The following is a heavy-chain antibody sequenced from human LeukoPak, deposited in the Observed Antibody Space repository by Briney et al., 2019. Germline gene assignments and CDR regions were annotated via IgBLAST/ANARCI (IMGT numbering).Heavy chain of an antibody. CDR2: ISSSSSYI. Sequence: NPGGSLRLSCAASGFTFSSYSMNWVRQAPGKGLEWVSSISSSSSYIYYADSVKGRFTISRDNAKNSLYLQMNSLRAEDTAVYYCARDSNYDILTGYYSYYFDYWGQGTLVTVSS. V-gene: IGHV3-21*01. J-gene: IGHJ4*02. D-gene: IGHD3-9*01. CDR1: GFTFSSYS. CDR3: ARDSNYDILTGYYSYYFDY.